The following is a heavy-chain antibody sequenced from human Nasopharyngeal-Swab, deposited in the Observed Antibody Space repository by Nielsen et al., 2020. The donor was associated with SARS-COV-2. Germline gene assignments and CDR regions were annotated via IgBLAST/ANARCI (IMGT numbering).Heavy chain of an antibody. D-gene: IGHD6-19*01. CDR2: INPNSGGT. Sequence: ASVKVSCKASGYTFTGYYMHWMRQAPGQGLEWMGWINPNSGGTNYAQKFQGRVTMTRDTSISTAYMELSRLRSDDTAVYYCARGSAVAGLGMRDAFDIWGQGTMVTVSS. V-gene: IGHV1-2*02. J-gene: IGHJ3*02. CDR3: ARGSAVAGLGMRDAFDI. CDR1: GYTFTGYY.